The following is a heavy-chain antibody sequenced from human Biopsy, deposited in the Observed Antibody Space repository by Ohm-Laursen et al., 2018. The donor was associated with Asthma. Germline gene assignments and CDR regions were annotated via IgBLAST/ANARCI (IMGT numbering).Heavy chain of an antibody. D-gene: IGHD6-19*01. V-gene: IGHV3-53*01. CDR3: ARGDSSGWSHYYFDY. CDR2: IYSGGTS. CDR1: GFAVSRNY. Sequence: SLRLSCSAPGFAVSRNYMFWVRQAPGKGLEWVSVIYSGGTSHTADSVRGRFTISRDYSKNTLYLQMHSLRAEDTAVYYCARGDSSGWSHYYFDYWGQGTLVTVSS. J-gene: IGHJ4*02.